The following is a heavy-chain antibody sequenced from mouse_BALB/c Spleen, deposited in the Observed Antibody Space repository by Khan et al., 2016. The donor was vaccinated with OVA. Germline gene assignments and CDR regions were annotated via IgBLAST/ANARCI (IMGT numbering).Heavy chain of an antibody. J-gene: IGHJ4*01. CDR1: GYTFTSHT. V-gene: IGHV1-4*01. Sequence: QVQLKQSGAELARPGASVKMSCKASGYTFTSHTMHWVKQSPGQGLEWIGYINPRSGYSNYNQKFNDKATLTADKSSSTAYMQLSSLTSEDSAVYYCARRRTGYAMDYWGQGTSVTVSS. CDR2: INPRSGYS. CDR3: ARRRTGYAMDY.